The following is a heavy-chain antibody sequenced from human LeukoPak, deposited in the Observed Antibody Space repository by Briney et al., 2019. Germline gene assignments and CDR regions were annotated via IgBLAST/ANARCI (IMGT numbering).Heavy chain of an antibody. J-gene: IGHJ5*02. D-gene: IGHD3-22*01. Sequence: GGSLRLSCAASGFTFSDYYMSWIRQAPGKGLEWVSYISSSGSTIYYADSVKGRFTISRDNAKNSLYLQMNSLRAEDTAVYYCARNYYDSSGYYYVPNWFDPWGQETLVTVSS. CDR1: GFTFSDYY. V-gene: IGHV3-11*04. CDR3: ARNYYDSSGYYYVPNWFDP. CDR2: ISSSGSTI.